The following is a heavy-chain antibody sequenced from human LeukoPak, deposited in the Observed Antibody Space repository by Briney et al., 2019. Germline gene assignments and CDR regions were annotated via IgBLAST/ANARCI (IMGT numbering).Heavy chain of an antibody. CDR1: GFTVSSNY. J-gene: IGHJ4*02. D-gene: IGHD3-22*01. Sequence: GGSLRLSCAASGFTVSSNYMSWVRQAPGKGLEWVSVIYSGGSTYYADSVKGRFTISRDNSKITLYLQMNSLRAEDTAVYYCVREYDSSGYYYFDYWGQGTPVTVSS. CDR3: VREYDSSGYYYFDY. V-gene: IGHV3-66*01. CDR2: IYSGGST.